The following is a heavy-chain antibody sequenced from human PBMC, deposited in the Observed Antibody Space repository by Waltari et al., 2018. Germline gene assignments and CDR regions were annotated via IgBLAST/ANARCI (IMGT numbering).Heavy chain of an antibody. Sequence: EVQLLESGGGLVQPGGSLRLSCASSGLPFSTYAMSWVRQAPGRGLEGGSGMSESGGNTYYADSVKGRFTISRDNSRNTLFLQMNRLRAEDTAVYYCAKGRWYFDFWGRGTLVTVPS. J-gene: IGHJ4*02. CDR2: MSESGGNT. CDR3: AKGRWYFDF. V-gene: IGHV3-23*01. CDR1: GLPFSTYA.